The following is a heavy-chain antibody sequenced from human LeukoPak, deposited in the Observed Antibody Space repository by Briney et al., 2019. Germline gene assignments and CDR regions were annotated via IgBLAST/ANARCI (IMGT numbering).Heavy chain of an antibody. D-gene: IGHD5-24*01. V-gene: IGHV3-30-3*01. CDR3: ARGDLPQYYFDY. J-gene: IGHJ4*02. CDR2: ISYDGSNK. Sequence: PGRSLRLSCAASGFTFSSYAMHWVRQAPGKGLXXVAVISYDGSNKYYADSVKGRFTISRDNSKNTLYLQMNSLRAEDTAVYYCARGDLPQYYFDYWGQGTLVTVSS. CDR1: GFTFSSYA.